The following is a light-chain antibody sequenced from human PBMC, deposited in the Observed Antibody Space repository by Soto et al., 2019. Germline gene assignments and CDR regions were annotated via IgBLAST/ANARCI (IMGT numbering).Light chain of an antibody. J-gene: IGLJ2*01. V-gene: IGLV1-44*01. CDR2: SNN. Sequence: QSVLTQPPSTSGTPGQRVTISCSGSSSNIGSNTVNWYHQLPGTAPKLLIYSNNQRPSGVPDRFSGSKSGTSASLAISGLQSDDEAAYYCATWDDSLNGGVVVFGGGTELTVL. CDR3: ATWDDSLNGGVVV. CDR1: SSNIGSNT.